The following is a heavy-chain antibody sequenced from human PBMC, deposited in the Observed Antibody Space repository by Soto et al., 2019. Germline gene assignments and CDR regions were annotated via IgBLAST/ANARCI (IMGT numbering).Heavy chain of an antibody. Sequence: SETLSLTCTVSGGSISSGDYYWSWIRQPPGKGLEWIGYIYYSGSTYYNPSLKSRVTISVDTSKNQFSLKLSSVTAADTAVYYCTRERPDGARLDPWGQGTLVTVSS. D-gene: IGHD6-6*01. CDR2: IYYSGST. J-gene: IGHJ5*02. CDR1: GGSISSGDYY. CDR3: TRERPDGARLDP. V-gene: IGHV4-30-4*01.